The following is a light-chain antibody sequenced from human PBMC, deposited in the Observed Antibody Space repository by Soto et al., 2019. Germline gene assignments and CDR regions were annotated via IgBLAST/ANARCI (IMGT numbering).Light chain of an antibody. CDR1: QSVTTNY. V-gene: IGKV3-20*01. CDR3: HQYGSSITWT. J-gene: IGKJ1*01. CDR2: AAS. Sequence: EVVLTQSPGTVSFSPGERATLSCRASQSVTTNYLAWYQQKPGQAPMLVIYAASSRATGIPARFSGSGSGTDFTLSISRLEPEDFEVYYCHQYGSSITWTVGQGTKVDIK.